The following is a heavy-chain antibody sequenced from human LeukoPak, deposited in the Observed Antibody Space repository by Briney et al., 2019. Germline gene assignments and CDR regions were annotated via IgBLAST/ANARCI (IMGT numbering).Heavy chain of an antibody. CDR3: AKPGTDY. J-gene: IGHJ4*02. V-gene: IGHV3-30*18. CDR1: GVTFSSYG. Sequence: GGSLRLSCAASGVTFSSYGMHWVRQAPGKGLEWVGGISYDGSNKYYADSVKGRFNISRDNSKNTLYLQMNSLRAEDTAVYYCAKPGTDYWGQGTLVTVSS. CDR2: ISYDGSNK.